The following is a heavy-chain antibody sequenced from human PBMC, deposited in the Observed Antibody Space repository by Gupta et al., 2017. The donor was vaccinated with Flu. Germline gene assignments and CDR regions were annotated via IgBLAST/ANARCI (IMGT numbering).Heavy chain of an antibody. V-gene: IGHV4-39*01. CDR2: IYYSGST. Sequence: QPQLHESVPGLVKPSETLSLTCPVSCGSLSSSSYSWGWVRQAPGKGLEWIGSIYYSGSTNYNPSLKSRGIISVETNKNQFSLKLSSVTAADTAVYYCARNRSVNDYGGNGWFDPWGQGTLVTVSS. J-gene: IGHJ5*02. CDR1: CGSLSSSSYS. D-gene: IGHD4-23*01. CDR3: ARNRSVNDYGGNGWFDP.